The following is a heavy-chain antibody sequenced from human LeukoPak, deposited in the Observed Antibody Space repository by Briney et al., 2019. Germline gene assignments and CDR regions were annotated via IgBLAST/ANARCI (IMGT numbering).Heavy chain of an antibody. CDR2: FYYSGST. J-gene: IGHJ4*02. V-gene: IGHV4-39*01. D-gene: IGHD3-16*02. CDR1: GGSISSSSYY. Sequence: SETLSLTCTVSGGSISSSSYYWGWIRQPPGKGLEWIGSFYYSGSTYYNPSLKSRVTISVDTSKNQFSLKLSSVTAADTAVYYCARKALGGARIWGSYRYWDYWGQGTLVTVSS. CDR3: ARKALGGARIWGSYRYWDY.